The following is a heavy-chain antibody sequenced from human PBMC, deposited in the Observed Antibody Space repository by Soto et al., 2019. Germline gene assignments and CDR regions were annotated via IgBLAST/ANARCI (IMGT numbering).Heavy chain of an antibody. J-gene: IGHJ4*02. D-gene: IGHD2-21*01. CDR3: ARGLHSLFDY. CDR2: IWYDGNNK. Sequence: GGSLRLSCAASGFTFSNYGMHWVRQAPGKGLEWVAVIWYDGNNKYYADSVKGRFTISRDNSNNTLYVQMTSLRAEDTAVYYCARGLHSLFDYWGQGTRGTSPQ. V-gene: IGHV3-33*01. CDR1: GFTFSNYG.